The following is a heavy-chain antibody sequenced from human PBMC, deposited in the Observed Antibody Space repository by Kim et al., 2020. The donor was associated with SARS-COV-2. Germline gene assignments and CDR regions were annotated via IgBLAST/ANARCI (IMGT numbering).Heavy chain of an antibody. CDR3: ATAYCGGDCYLWYFDL. CDR1: GFTFSSYW. J-gene: IGHJ2*01. Sequence: GGSLRLSCAASGFTFSSYWMHWVRQAPGKGLVWVSRINSDGSSTSYADSVKGRFTISRDNAKNTLYLQMNSLRAEDTAVYYCATAYCGGDCYLWYFDLWGRGTLVTVSS. V-gene: IGHV3-74*01. D-gene: IGHD2-21*02. CDR2: INSDGSST.